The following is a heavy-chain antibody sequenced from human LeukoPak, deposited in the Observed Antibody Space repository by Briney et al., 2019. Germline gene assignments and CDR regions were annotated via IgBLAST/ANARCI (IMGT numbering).Heavy chain of an antibody. D-gene: IGHD5-18*01. CDR1: GFTFSNYA. V-gene: IGHV3-21*01. CDR2: ISSSSSYI. CDR3: ARGRGYSYGADDFDY. Sequence: GGSLRLSCAASGFTFSNYAMSWVRQAPGKGPEWVSSISSSSSYIYYADSVKGRFTISRDNAKNSLYLQMNSLRAEDTAVYYCARGRGYSYGADDFDYWGQGTLVTVSS. J-gene: IGHJ4*02.